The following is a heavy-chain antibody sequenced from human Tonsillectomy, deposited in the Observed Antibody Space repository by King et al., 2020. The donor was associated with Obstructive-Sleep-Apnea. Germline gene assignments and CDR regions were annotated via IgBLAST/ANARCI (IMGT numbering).Heavy chain of an antibody. V-gene: IGHV1-69*01. J-gene: IGHJ6*02. CDR2: IIPIFGTA. CDR1: GGTFSSYA. CDR3: ARDATPPYCSSTSCYRDYYYYGMDV. D-gene: IGHD2-2*01. Sequence: QLVQSGAEVKKPGSSVKVSCKASGGTFSSYAISWVRQAPGQGLEWMGGIIPIFGTANYAQKFQGRVTITADESTRTAYMGLGSLRSEDTALYYCARDATPPYCSSTSCYRDYYYYGMDVWGQGTTVTVSS.